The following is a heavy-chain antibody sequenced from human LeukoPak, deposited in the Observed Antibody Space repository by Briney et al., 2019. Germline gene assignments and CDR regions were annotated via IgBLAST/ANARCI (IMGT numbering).Heavy chain of an antibody. D-gene: IGHD5-24*01. CDR1: GFTLRSNW. Sequence: PGGSLRLSCVASGFTLRSNWMSWVRQAPGKGLEWVALISYDGSTKYYADSVRGRFTISRDNSKNTLYLQMNSLRAEDTAVYYCSRDSARRDGYNFDYWGQGTLVTVSS. CDR2: ISYDGSTK. J-gene: IGHJ4*02. CDR3: SRDSARRDGYNFDY. V-gene: IGHV3-30*03.